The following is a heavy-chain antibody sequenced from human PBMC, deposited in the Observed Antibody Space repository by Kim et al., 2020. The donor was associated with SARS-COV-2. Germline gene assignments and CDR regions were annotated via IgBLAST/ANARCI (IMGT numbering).Heavy chain of an antibody. CDR1: GFTFSSYG. J-gene: IGHJ6*02. Sequence: GGSLRLSCAASGFTFSSYGMHWVRQAPGKGLEWVAVISYDGSNKYYADSVKGRFTISRDNSKNTLYLQMNSLRAEDTAVYYCAKQKGAASYYYYYGMDVWGQGTTVTVSS. CDR2: ISYDGSNK. D-gene: IGHD6-25*01. V-gene: IGHV3-30*18. CDR3: AKQKGAASYYYYYGMDV.